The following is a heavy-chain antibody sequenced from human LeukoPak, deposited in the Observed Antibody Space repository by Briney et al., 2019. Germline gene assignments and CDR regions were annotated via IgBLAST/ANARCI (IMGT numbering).Heavy chain of an antibody. V-gene: IGHV3-21*01. Sequence: GGSLRLSCAASGFTFSDYSMNWVRQAPGKGLEWVSSISSSSSHIFYADSVRGRFSISRDNAKNSLYLQMNSLRAEDTAVYYCARDLLGYNYHYMDVWGKGTTVTVSS. CDR2: ISSSSSHI. J-gene: IGHJ6*03. CDR1: GFTFSDYS. CDR3: ARDLLGYNYHYMDV. D-gene: IGHD3-16*02.